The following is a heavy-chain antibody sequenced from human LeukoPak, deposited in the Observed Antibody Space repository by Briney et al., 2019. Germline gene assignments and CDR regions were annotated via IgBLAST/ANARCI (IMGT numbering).Heavy chain of an antibody. CDR2: IYYRGNT. D-gene: IGHD4-17*01. J-gene: IGHJ4*02. V-gene: IGHV4-39*01. CDR3: ARRRTSFGDPFDS. Sequence: SETLSLTCTVSGGSMSRSDDYWAWIRQPPGEGLEWIGSIYYRGNTYYNPSLKSRVTISVDTSKNQFSLKLSSVTAADTAVYYCARRRTSFGDPFDSWGQGTLVTVSS. CDR1: GGSMSRSDDY.